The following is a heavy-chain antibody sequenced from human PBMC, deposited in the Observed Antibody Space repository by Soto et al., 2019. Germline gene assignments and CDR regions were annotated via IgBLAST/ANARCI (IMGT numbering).Heavy chain of an antibody. CDR2: ITSSGTT. D-gene: IGHD3-10*01. CDR1: GGMLSDCY. CDR3: ARVFRSMVRGVIPIIDA. V-gene: IGHV4-34*01. J-gene: IGHJ6*01. Sequence: PPNLPHTCSGFGGMLSDCYWSVCRQSPGKGMEWIGEITSSGTTYYNPSLKSRVTISGDTSKNQFSLEVRSVTAADTAVYYCARVFRSMVRGVIPIIDAWAQGSTVTGSS.